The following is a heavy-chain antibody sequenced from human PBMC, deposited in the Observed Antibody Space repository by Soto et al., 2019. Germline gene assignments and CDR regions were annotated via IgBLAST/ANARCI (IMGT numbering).Heavy chain of an antibody. J-gene: IGHJ6*02. Sequence: SETLSLTCTVSGVSISSDEYYWSWIRQPPGKGLDWIGYIYYSGSTYYNPSLKSRVTLSVDTSENQFPLEVTSVTAADTAVYYCARVLRGYCYHHGANYCYRKDVWAQGTSVTVS. V-gene: IGHV4-30-4*01. CDR1: GVSISSDEYY. CDR3: ARVLRGYCYHHGANYCYRKDV. D-gene: IGHD5-18*01. CDR2: IYYSGST.